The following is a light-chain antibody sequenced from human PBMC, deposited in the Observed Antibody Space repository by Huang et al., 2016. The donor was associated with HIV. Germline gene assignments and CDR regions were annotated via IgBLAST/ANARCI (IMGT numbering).Light chain of an antibody. J-gene: IGKJ2*01. CDR3: QQRTNWRYT. Sequence: PGDRATLSCRASQSVSSSLAWYQQKPGQPPRLLIHDTSNRATGIPPRFSGSGSGTDFTLAISSLEPEDFAVYYCQQRTNWRYTFGQGTKVEI. CDR2: DTS. CDR1: QSVSSS. V-gene: IGKV3-11*01.